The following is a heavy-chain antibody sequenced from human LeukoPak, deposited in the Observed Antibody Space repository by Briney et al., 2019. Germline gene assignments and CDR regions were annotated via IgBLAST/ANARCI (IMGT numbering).Heavy chain of an antibody. CDR1: GGSFSGYY. CDR3: ARGRLCSSTSCYDVYYYYYYMDV. V-gene: IGHV4-34*01. D-gene: IGHD2-2*01. CDR2: INHSGST. J-gene: IGHJ6*03. Sequence: SETLSLTCAVYGGSFSGYYWSWIRQPPGKGLEWIGEINHSGSTNYNTYLKSRVTISVETSKNQFSLKLSSVTAADTAVYYCARGRLCSSTSCYDVYYYYYYMDVWGKGTTVTVSS.